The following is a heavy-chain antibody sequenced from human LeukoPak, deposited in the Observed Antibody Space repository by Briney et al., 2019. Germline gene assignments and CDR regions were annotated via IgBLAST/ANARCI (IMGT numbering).Heavy chain of an antibody. D-gene: IGHD2-15*01. Sequence: GGSLRLSCAASGFTLSNYLMSWVRQAPGKGLEWVARIKEDGSKTDYADSVKGGFTISRDNAENSLSLQMTSLRAEDTAMYYCARGGYMYEYWGQGILVTVSS. V-gene: IGHV3-7*03. J-gene: IGHJ4*02. CDR1: GFTLSNYL. CDR2: IKEDGSKT. CDR3: ARGGYMYEY.